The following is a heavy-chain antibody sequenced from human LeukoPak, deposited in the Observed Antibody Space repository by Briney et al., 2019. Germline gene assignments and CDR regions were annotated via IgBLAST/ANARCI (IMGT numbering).Heavy chain of an antibody. J-gene: IGHJ3*02. CDR2: ISAYNGNT. D-gene: IGHD3-22*01. Sequence: ASVKVSCKASGYTFTSYDINWVRQATGQGLEWMGWISAYNGNTNYAQKLQGRVTMTTDTSTSTAYMELRSLRSDDTAVYYCAIFREYYYDSSGYGFGAFDIWGQGTMVTVSS. CDR1: GYTFTSYD. V-gene: IGHV1-18*01. CDR3: AIFREYYYDSSGYGFGAFDI.